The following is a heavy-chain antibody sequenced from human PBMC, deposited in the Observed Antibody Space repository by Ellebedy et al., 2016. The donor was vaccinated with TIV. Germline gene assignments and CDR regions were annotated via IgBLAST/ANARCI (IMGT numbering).Heavy chain of an antibody. J-gene: IGHJ4*02. D-gene: IGHD3-16*01. Sequence: MPSETLSLTCTVSADSISSYYWTWIRQPPGKGMEWIGYMSSSGNTNYNPSLKSRVTMSIDTSKNQSSLNLRFVTAADTAVYYCASTDHVGFWGYWGQGTLVTVSS. CDR3: ASTDHVGFWGY. CDR1: ADSISSYY. V-gene: IGHV4-59*12. CDR2: MSSSGNT.